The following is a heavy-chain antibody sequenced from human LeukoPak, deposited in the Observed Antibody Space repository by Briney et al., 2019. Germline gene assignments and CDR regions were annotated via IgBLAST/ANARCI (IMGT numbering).Heavy chain of an antibody. Sequence: PGGSLRLSCAASGFTFSSYAMSWVRQAPGKGLEWVSAISGSGGSTYYADSVKGRFTISRDNSKNTLYLQMNSLRAEDTAVYYRARELSASSSWYWFDPWGQGTLVTVSS. J-gene: IGHJ5*02. V-gene: IGHV3-23*01. CDR1: GFTFSSYA. CDR3: ARELSASSSWYWFDP. CDR2: ISGSGGST. D-gene: IGHD6-13*01.